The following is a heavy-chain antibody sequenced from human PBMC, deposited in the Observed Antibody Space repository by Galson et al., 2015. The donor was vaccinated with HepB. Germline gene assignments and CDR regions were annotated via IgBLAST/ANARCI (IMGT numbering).Heavy chain of an antibody. D-gene: IGHD3-16*01. V-gene: IGHV4-34*01. Sequence: ETLSLTCSMSGGSFSGYYWNWLRQSPAKGLEWIGEIMQSGSANYNPSLTSRVTISIETSKNQFSLKLTSVTAADSAVYYCARGSQTWGPARDNNWFDPWGQGTLVTVSS. CDR3: ARGSQTWGPARDNNWFDP. J-gene: IGHJ5*02. CDR2: IMQSGSA. CDR1: GGSFSGYY.